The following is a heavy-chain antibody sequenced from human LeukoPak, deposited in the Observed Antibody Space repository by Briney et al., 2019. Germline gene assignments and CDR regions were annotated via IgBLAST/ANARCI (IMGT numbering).Heavy chain of an antibody. CDR2: IYSSGST. V-gene: IGHV4-59*08. CDR1: GGSISSYY. CDR3: ARHGGATNWFGP. J-gene: IGHJ5*02. Sequence: PSETLSLTCTVSGGSISSYYWSWIRQSPGKGLEWIGYIYSSGSTNYNPSLKSRVTISVDTSKNQFSLKLSSVTAADTALYYCARHGGATNWFGPWGQGTPVTVSS. D-gene: IGHD3-16*01.